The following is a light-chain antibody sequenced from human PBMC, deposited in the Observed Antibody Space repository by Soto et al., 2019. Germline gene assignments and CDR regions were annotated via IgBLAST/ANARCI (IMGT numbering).Light chain of an antibody. V-gene: IGLV1-40*01. CDR3: QSYDSSLSGSV. Sequence: PVLTQPPSVSGAPGQKVTISCTGTSSYIGAGYDVHWYQQLPGTAPKLLIYGNSNRPSGVPDRFSGSKSGTSVSLAITGLQAEDEADYYCQSYDSSLSGSVFGGGTKVTVL. J-gene: IGLJ3*02. CDR1: SSYIGAGYD. CDR2: GNS.